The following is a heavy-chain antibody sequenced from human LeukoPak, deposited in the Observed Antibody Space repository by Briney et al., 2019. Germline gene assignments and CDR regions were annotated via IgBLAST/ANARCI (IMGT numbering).Heavy chain of an antibody. V-gene: IGHV3-11*04. J-gene: IGHJ4*02. CDR2: IRSSCSTI. CDR1: GFTFSDYY. D-gene: IGHD4-17*01. CDR3: AREVTTVTLDY. Sequence: PGGSLRLSCAASGFTFSDYYMSWIRQPPGKGLEWVSYIRSSCSTIYYADPVKGRFTICRDNAKNSLYLQMHSLRAEDTAVYYCAREVTTVTLDYWGQGTLVTVSS.